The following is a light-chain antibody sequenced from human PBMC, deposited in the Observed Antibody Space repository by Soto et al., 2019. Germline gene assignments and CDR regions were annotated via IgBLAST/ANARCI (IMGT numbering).Light chain of an antibody. V-gene: IGKV3-15*01. CDR2: GAS. Sequence: EIVMTQSPASLSGSPGERATLSCRASQSVSSNLAWYQQKPGQAPRLLIYGASTRATGIPARFSGSGSGTEFTLTISSLQSEDFAVYYCQQYNNWCTFGQGTKVEIX. CDR3: QQYNNWCT. J-gene: IGKJ1*01. CDR1: QSVSSN.